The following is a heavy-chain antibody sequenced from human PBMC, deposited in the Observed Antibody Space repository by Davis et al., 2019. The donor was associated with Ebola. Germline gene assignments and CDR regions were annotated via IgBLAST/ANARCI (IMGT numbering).Heavy chain of an antibody. CDR2: INPNSGGT. Sequence: AASVKVSCKASGYTFTGYYMHWVRQAPGQGLEWMGWINPNSGGTNYAQKFQGWVTMTRDTSISTAYMELSRLRSDDTAVYYCARETWCSGGSCYSLNWFDPWGQGTLVTVSS. J-gene: IGHJ5*02. CDR1: GYTFTGYY. CDR3: ARETWCSGGSCYSLNWFDP. D-gene: IGHD2-15*01. V-gene: IGHV1-2*04.